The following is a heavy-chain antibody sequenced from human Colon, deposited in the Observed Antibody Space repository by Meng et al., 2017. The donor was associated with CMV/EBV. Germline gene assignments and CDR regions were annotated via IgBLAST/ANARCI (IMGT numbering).Heavy chain of an antibody. CDR1: GGSISTYY. CDR2: IFYSGTT. J-gene: IGHJ4*02. V-gene: IGHV4-59*01. Sequence: SCTVSGGSISTYYWSWIRQPPGKGLEWIGYIFYSGTTTYNPSLKSRVTMSVDTSNNQFYMRLNSVTAADTAVYYCARSIVAASPFGYWGQGTLVTVSS. D-gene: IGHD5-12*01. CDR3: ARSIVAASPFGY.